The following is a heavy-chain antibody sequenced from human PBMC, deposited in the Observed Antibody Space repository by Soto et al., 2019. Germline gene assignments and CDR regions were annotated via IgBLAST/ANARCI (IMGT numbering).Heavy chain of an antibody. CDR1: GFTFSSYG. CDR2: IWYDGSNK. J-gene: IGHJ5*02. Sequence: GGSLRLSCAASGFTFSSYGMHWVRQAPGKGLEWVAVIWYDGSNKYYADSVKGRFTISRDNSKNTLYLQMNSLRSEDTAVYYCASVGGQCCSGGSCLGWLGPWGQGNLVTVSS. D-gene: IGHD2-15*01. V-gene: IGHV3-33*01. CDR3: ASVGGQCCSGGSCLGWLGP.